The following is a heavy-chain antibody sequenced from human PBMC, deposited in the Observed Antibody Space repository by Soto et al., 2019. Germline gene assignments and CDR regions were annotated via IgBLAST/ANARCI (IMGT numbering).Heavy chain of an antibody. Sequence: QVQLVESGGGVVQPGRSLRLSCAASGFTFSSYAMHWVRQAPGKGLEWVAIMSYDGNNQYYADSVKGRFTISRDNFKNTLYLQMNSLRAEYTAVYYCAKALGELSPESFDYWGQGILVTVSS. CDR1: GFTFSSYA. J-gene: IGHJ4*02. CDR3: AKALGELSPESFDY. CDR2: MSYDGNNQ. D-gene: IGHD3-16*02. V-gene: IGHV3-30*18.